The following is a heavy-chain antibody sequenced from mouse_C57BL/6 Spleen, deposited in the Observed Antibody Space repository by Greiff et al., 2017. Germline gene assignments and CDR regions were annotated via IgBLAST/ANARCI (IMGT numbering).Heavy chain of an antibody. D-gene: IGHD1-1*01. CDR3: VRGDHGSSPHFDY. Sequence: EVKLVESGGGLVQPKGSLKLSCAASGFSFNTYAMNWVRQAPGKGLEWVARIRSKSNNYATYYADSVKDRFTISRDDSQSMLYLQMNNLKTEDTAMYYCVRGDHGSSPHFDYWGQGTTLTVSS. CDR1: GFSFNTYA. V-gene: IGHV10-1*01. J-gene: IGHJ2*01. CDR2: IRSKSNNYAT.